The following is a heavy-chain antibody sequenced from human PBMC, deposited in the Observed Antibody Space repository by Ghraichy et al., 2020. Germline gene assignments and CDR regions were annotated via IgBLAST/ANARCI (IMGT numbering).Heavy chain of an antibody. D-gene: IGHD3-22*01. CDR2: ISGSGGST. Sequence: GESLNISCAASGFTFSSYAMSWVRQAPGKGLEWVSAISGSGGSTYYADSVKGRFTISRDNSKNTLYLQMNSLRAEDTAIYYCAKLTYYYDSSGYLGTYWGQGTLVTVSS. CDR1: GFTFSSYA. V-gene: IGHV3-23*01. J-gene: IGHJ4*02. CDR3: AKLTYYYDSSGYLGTY.